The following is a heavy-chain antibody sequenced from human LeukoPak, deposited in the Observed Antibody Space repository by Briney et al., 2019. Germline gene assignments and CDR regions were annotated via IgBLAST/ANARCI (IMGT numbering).Heavy chain of an antibody. V-gene: IGHV1-18*04. CDR1: GYTFTSYG. CDR3: ARDRLYAAAARFDY. D-gene: IGHD6-13*01. Sequence: ASVKVSCKASGYTFTSYGISWVRQAPGQGLEWMGWISAYNGNTNYAQKLQGRVTMTTDTSTSTAYVELRSLRSDDTAVYYCARDRLYAAAARFDYWGQGTLVTVSS. J-gene: IGHJ4*02. CDR2: ISAYNGNT.